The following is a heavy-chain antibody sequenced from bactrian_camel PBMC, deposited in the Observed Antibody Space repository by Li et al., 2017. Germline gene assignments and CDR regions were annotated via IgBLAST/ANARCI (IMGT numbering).Heavy chain of an antibody. D-gene: IGHD2*01. CDR3: AAYTRLRLCRGVPPWSGYDV. Sequence: QVQLVESGGGSVQAGGSLSVSCEVSGHTFNTYCVWWFRQAPGKEREGVAAIAGDGITRYADSVKGRFTVPKDNAKNTLYLQMNSLKPEDTAMYYCAAYTRLRLCRGVPPWSGYDVWGQGTQVTVS. CDR1: GHTFNTYC. V-gene: IGHV3S53*01. CDR2: IAGDGIT. J-gene: IGHJ4*01.